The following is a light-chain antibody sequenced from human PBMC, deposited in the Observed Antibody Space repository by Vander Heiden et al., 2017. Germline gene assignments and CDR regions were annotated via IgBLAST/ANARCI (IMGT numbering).Light chain of an antibody. V-gene: IGLV2-14*03. Sequence: HSALTQPASVSGSPGQSITLPCTGTSSHVGGYNYVSWYQQHPGKAPKLMIYDVSNRPSGVSNRFSGSKSGTTASLTISGLQAEDEADYYCSSYTSSSTVVFGGGTKLTVL. J-gene: IGLJ2*01. CDR1: SSHVGGYNY. CDR2: DVS. CDR3: SSYTSSSTVV.